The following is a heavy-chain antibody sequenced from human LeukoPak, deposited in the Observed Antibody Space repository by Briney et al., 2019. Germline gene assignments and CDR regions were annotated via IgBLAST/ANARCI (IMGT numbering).Heavy chain of an antibody. V-gene: IGHV3-53*01. Sequence: PGGSLRLSCAASGFIVSNNFMSWVRQAPGKGLEWVSTIYSGGLTYYADSVKGRFTTSRDNSKNTLYLQMNSLRAEDTAVYYCARERPDGYTVDYWGQGTLVTVSS. CDR2: IYSGGLT. D-gene: IGHD1-14*01. J-gene: IGHJ4*02. CDR3: ARERPDGYTVDY. CDR1: GFIVSNNF.